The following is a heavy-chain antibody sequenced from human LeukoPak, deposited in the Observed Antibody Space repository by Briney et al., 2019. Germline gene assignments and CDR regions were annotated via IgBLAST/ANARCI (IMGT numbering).Heavy chain of an antibody. J-gene: IGHJ4*02. CDR3: ARLLAGTKELGY. D-gene: IGHD6-19*01. V-gene: IGHV4-39*01. CDR2: IYFGGST. CDR1: GGSISSSTHY. Sequence: PSETLSLTCTVSGGSISSSTHYWGWIRQPPGKGLEWIGSIYFGGSTYSNPSLKSRVTISVDTSKNQFSLRLSSVTAADTSIYYCARLLAGTKELGYWGQGTLVTVSS.